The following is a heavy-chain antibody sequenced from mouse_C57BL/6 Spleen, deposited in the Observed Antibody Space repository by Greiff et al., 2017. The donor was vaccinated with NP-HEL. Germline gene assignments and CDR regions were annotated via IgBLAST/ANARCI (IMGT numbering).Heavy chain of an antibody. J-gene: IGHJ1*03. CDR1: GIDFSRYW. V-gene: IGHV4-1*01. CDR2: INPDSSTI. D-gene: IGHD2-1*01. Sequence: EVQLVESGGGLVQPGGSLKLSCAASGIDFSRYWMSWVRRAPGKGLEWIGEINPDSSTINYAPSLKDKFIISRDNAKNTLYLQMSKVRSEDTALYYCARGKIYYGNYYWYFDVWGTGTTVTVSS. CDR3: ARGKIYYGNYYWYFDV.